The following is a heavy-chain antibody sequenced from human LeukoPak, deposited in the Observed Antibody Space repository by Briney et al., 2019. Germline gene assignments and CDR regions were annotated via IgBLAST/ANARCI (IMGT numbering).Heavy chain of an antibody. CDR2: IYHSGST. D-gene: IGHD3-22*01. Sequence: PSETLSLTCTVSGYSISSGYYWGWIRQPPGKGLEWIGSIYHSGSTYYNPSLKSRVTISVDTSKNQFSLKLSSVTAADTAVYYCARATYYYDSSVNRGDYFDYWGQGTLVTVSS. CDR1: GYSISSGYY. CDR3: ARATYYYDSSVNRGDYFDY. J-gene: IGHJ4*02. V-gene: IGHV4-38-2*02.